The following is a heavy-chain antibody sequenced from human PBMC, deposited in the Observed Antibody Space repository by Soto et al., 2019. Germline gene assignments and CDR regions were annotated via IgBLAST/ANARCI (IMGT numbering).Heavy chain of an antibody. Sequence: GGSLRLSCAASGFTFSSYAMSWVRQAPGKGLEWVSAISGSGGSTYYADSVKGRFTISRDNSKNTLYPQMNSLRAEDTAVYYCAKGYDFWSGYPGAPVGLFDYWGQGTLVTVSS. V-gene: IGHV3-23*01. D-gene: IGHD3-3*01. J-gene: IGHJ4*02. CDR2: ISGSGGST. CDR3: AKGYDFWSGYPGAPVGLFDY. CDR1: GFTFSSYA.